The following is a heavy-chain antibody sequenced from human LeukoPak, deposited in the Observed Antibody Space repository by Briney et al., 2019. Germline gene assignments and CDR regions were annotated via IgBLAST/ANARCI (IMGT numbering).Heavy chain of an antibody. CDR2: ISYDGSNK. D-gene: IGHD3-10*01. J-gene: IGHJ4*02. V-gene: IGHV3-30*04. CDR3: ASGHYYGSGSYPDY. CDR1: GFTFSSYA. Sequence: QPGRSLRLSCAASGFTFSSYAMHWVRQAPGKGLEWVAVISYDGSNKYYADSVKGRFTISSDNSKNTLYLQMNSLRAEDTAVYYCASGHYYGSGSYPDYWGQGTLVTVSS.